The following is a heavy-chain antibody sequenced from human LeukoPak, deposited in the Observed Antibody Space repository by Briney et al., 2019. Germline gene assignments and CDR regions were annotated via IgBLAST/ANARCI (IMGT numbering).Heavy chain of an antibody. D-gene: IGHD3-22*01. V-gene: IGHV1-18*01. CDR1: GYTFTSYG. CDR2: ISAYNGNT. J-gene: IGHJ1*01. Sequence: ASVKVSCKASGYTFTSYGISWVRQAPGQGLEWMGWISAYNGNTNYAQKLQGRVTMTTDTSTSTAYMELRSLRSDDTAVYYCARDAHYYDSSGLEYFQHWGQGTLVTVSS. CDR3: ARDAHYYDSSGLEYFQH.